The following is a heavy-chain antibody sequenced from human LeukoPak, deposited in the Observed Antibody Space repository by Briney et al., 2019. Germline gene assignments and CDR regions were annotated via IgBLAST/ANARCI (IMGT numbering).Heavy chain of an antibody. J-gene: IGHJ4*02. D-gene: IGHD6-19*01. CDR3: ANGAVAGSFDY. Sequence: AGGSLRLSCAASGFTFRSYAMSWVGQAPGKGWGWVSAISGSGGSTYYADSVKGRFTISRDNSKNTLYLQMNSLRAEDTAVYYCANGAVAGSFDYWGQGTLVTVSS. CDR2: ISGSGGST. V-gene: IGHV3-23*01. CDR1: GFTFRSYA.